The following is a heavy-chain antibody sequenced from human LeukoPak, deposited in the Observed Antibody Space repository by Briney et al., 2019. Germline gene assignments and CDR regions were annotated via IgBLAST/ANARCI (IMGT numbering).Heavy chain of an antibody. D-gene: IGHD3-22*01. CDR1: GFTFSSYA. CDR3: ARLYSSSRAADY. V-gene: IGHV3-64*01. J-gene: IGHJ4*02. Sequence: GGSLRLSCAASGFTFSSYAMHWVRQAPRKGLEYVSAISSNGGSTYYANSVKGRFTISRDNSKNTLYLQMGSLRAEDMAVYYCARLYSSSRAADYWGQGTLVTVSS. CDR2: ISSNGGST.